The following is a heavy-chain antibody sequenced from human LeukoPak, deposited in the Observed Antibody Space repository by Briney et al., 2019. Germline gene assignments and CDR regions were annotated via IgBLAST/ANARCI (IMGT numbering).Heavy chain of an antibody. CDR1: GFTFRMYW. CDR2: IKEDGSEQ. Sequence: PGGSLRLSCAATGFTFRMYWMTWVRQAPGEGLEWVASIKEDGSEQFHLDSLRGRFTISRDNAKNSLYLQMDSLGAEDTAVYYCARGLPSGVEVWIALHWGQGTLVTVSS. V-gene: IGHV3-7*01. J-gene: IGHJ4*02. D-gene: IGHD5-12*01. CDR3: ARGLPSGVEVWIALH.